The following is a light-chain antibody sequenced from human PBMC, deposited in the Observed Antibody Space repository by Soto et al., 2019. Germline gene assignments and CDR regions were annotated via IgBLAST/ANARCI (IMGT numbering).Light chain of an antibody. CDR1: SSDVGAYNY. Sequence: QSALTQPRSVSGSPGQSVTISCTGTSSDVGAYNYVSWYQHHPGKAPKVMIYYVSERPSGVPDRFSGSKSDNKASLTISGLQAEDEADYYCCSYAGSYSWVFGGGTQLTVL. V-gene: IGLV2-11*01. CDR2: YVS. J-gene: IGLJ3*02. CDR3: CSYAGSYSWV.